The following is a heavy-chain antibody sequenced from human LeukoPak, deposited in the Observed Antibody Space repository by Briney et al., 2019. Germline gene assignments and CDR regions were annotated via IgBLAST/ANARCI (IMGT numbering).Heavy chain of an antibody. CDR2: ISGSGGST. CDR3: ARGSHGGNPWDYGMDV. V-gene: IGHV3-23*01. D-gene: IGHD4-23*01. CDR1: GFTFSSYA. J-gene: IGHJ6*02. Sequence: GGSLRLSCAASGFTFSSYAMSWVRQAPGKGLEWVSAISGSGGSTYYADSVKGRFTISRDNSKNTLYLQMNSLRAEDTGVYYCARGSHGGNPWDYGMDVWGQGTTVTVSS.